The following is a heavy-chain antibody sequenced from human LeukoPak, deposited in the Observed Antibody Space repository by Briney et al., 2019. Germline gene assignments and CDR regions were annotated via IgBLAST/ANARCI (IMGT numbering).Heavy chain of an antibody. Sequence: GGSLRLSCAASAFTFSSYVMSWVRQAPGKGLEWVSTFSSGGGSTYYADSVKGWFTLCRDNSKNPLFLQMNSLRAEDTAVYYCARRYSSSFDYWGQGTLVTVSS. V-gene: IGHV3-23*01. CDR3: ARRYSSSFDY. J-gene: IGHJ4*02. CDR1: AFTFSSYV. CDR2: FSSGGGST. D-gene: IGHD6-6*01.